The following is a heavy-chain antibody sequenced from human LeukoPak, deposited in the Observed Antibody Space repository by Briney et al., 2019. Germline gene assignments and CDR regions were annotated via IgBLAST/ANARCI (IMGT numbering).Heavy chain of an antibody. V-gene: IGHV1-18*01. CDR1: GYTFTSYG. J-gene: IGHJ4*02. Sequence: ASVKVFCRASGYTFTSYGISWVRQAPGQGLEWMGWISAYNGNTDYAQKLQGRVTMTTDTSTSTAYMELRSLRSDDTAVYYCARDRNAAMAQIDYWGQGTLVTVSS. CDR2: ISAYNGNT. D-gene: IGHD5-18*01. CDR3: ARDRNAAMAQIDY.